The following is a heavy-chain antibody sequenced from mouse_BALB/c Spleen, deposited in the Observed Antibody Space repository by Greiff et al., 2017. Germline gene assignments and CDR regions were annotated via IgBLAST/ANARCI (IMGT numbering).Heavy chain of an antibody. CDR1: GYTFTDYY. CDR3: ARGDGYLFAY. Sequence: VKLMESGAELARPGASVKLSCKASGYTFTDYYINWVKQRTGQGLEWIGEIYPGSGNTYYNEKFKGKATLTADKSSSTAYMQLSSLTSEDSAVYFCARGDGYLFAYWGQGTLVTVSA. V-gene: IGHV1-77*01. J-gene: IGHJ3*01. CDR2: IYPGSGNT. D-gene: IGHD2-3*01.